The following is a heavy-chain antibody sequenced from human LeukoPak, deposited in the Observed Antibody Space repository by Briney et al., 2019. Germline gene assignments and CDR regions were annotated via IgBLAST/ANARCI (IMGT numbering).Heavy chain of an antibody. D-gene: IGHD2-2*01. V-gene: IGHV3-23*01. J-gene: IGHJ4*02. CDR3: AKSYCSSTSCHEDD. CDR1: GFTFSSYA. CDR2: ISGSGGST. Sequence: GGSLRLSCAASGFTFSSYAMSWVRQAPGKGLEWVSAISGSGGSTYYADSVKGRFTISRDNSKNTLYLQMNSLRAEDTAVYYCAKSYCSSTSCHEDDWGQGTLVTVSS.